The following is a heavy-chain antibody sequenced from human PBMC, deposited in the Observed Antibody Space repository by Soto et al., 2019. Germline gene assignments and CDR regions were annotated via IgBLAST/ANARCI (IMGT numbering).Heavy chain of an antibody. CDR3: ARGWGWDLSFHY. CDR1: GGTFSSYA. V-gene: IGHV1-69*01. J-gene: IGHJ4*02. CDR2: IIPTFGTA. Sequence: QVQLVQSGAEVKKPGSSVKFSCKASGGTFSSYAISWVRQAPGQGLEWMGGIIPTFGTANYAQEFQGRVRMTADESTSTDDKELISMRSEDTDVYSCARGWGWDLSFHYWCQVTLVTVS. D-gene: IGHD1-26*01.